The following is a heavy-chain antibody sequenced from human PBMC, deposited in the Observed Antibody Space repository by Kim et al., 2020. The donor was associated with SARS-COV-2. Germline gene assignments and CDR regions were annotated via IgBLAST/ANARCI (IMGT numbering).Heavy chain of an antibody. J-gene: IGHJ5*02. CDR2: ISAYNGNT. V-gene: IGHV1-18*01. D-gene: IGHD3-22*01. CDR3: ARDHSGGFSSGYYSNWFDP. Sequence: ASVKVSCKASGYTFTSYGISWVRQAPGQGLEWMGWISAYNGNTNYAQKLQGRVTMTTDTSTSTAYMELRSLRSDDTAVYYCARDHSGGFSSGYYSNWFDPWGQGTLVTVSS. CDR1: GYTFTSYG.